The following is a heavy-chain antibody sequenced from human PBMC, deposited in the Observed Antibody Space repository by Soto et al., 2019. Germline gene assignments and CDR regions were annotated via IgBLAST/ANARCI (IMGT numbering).Heavy chain of an antibody. CDR3: ARLGSSGWYQGSYFDY. D-gene: IGHD6-19*01. J-gene: IGHJ4*02. Sequence: QLQLQESGPGLVKPSETRSLTCTVSGGSITRNNHYWGWIRQSPGKGLEWIGNILHSGNTNYKPSLKSGVTMSVETSKNQFSLKMNSVTAADTAVYYCARLGSSGWYQGSYFDYWGQGTLVTVSS. CDR2: ILHSGNT. V-gene: IGHV4-39*01. CDR1: GGSITRNNHY.